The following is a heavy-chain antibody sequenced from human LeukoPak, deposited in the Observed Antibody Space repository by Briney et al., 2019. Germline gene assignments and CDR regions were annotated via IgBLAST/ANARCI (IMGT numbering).Heavy chain of an antibody. D-gene: IGHD4-11*01. CDR1: GGSFSGYY. CDR3: ARGGYSNYALFDY. Sequence: SETLSLTCAVYGGSFSGYYWSWIRQPPGKGLEWIGEINHSGSTNYNPSLKSRVTISVDTSKNQFSLKLSSVTAADTAVYYCARGGYSNYALFDYWGQGTLVTVSS. V-gene: IGHV4-34*01. J-gene: IGHJ4*02. CDR2: INHSGST.